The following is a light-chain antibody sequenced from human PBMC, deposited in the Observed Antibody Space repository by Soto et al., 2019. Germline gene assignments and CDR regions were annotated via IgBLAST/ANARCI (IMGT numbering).Light chain of an antibody. CDR1: QSVGTY. CDR3: QQRRAWPRV. CDR2: DAS. V-gene: IGKV3-11*01. J-gene: IGKJ4*01. Sequence: EIVLTQSPATLSLSPGERAPLSCRATQSVGTYLVWYQQKPGQAPRLLIYDASKRAIGIPDRFSGSGSGTDFTLTISSLEPGDSAVYYCQQRRAWPRVFGGGTRME.